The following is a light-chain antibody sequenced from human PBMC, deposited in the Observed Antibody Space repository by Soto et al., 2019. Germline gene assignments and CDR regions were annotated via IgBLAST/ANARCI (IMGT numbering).Light chain of an antibody. V-gene: IGKV3-20*01. J-gene: IGKJ3*01. Sequence: EVVVTQSPGTLSLSPGERATLSCRASQNVYINSLAWYQQKPGQPPRLLIYGASTRAAAIPDRFSGSGSGADFALSIDGLEPEDFAIYYCQQYGDSPLTFGPGTRVD. CDR3: QQYGDSPLT. CDR2: GAS. CDR1: QNVYINS.